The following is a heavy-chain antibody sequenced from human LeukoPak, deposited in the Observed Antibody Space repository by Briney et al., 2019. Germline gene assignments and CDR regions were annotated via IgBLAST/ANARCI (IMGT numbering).Heavy chain of an antibody. V-gene: IGHV3-21*01. D-gene: IGHD3-10*01. CDR3: AKEIGYGSGSYGPPFDY. J-gene: IGHJ4*02. CDR1: TFTFSSYN. CDR2: ISSSSSYI. Sequence: GGSLRLSCAASTFTFSSYNMNWVRQAPGKGLEWVSSISSSSSYIYYADSVKGRFTISRDNAKNSLYLQMNSLRAEDTAVYYCAKEIGYGSGSYGPPFDYWGQGTLVTVSS.